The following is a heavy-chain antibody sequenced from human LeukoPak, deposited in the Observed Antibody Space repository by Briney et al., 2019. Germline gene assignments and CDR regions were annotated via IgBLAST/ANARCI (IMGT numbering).Heavy chain of an antibody. CDR2: INNSGST. D-gene: IGHD6-13*01. J-gene: IGHJ4*02. V-gene: IGHV4-4*02. CDR3: VRDIAAAGGFDY. Sequence: SETLSLTCAVSGGSISSSNWWSWVRQPPGKGLEWIGEINNSGSTNYNPSLKSRVTISVDTSKNQFSLKLSSVTAADTAVYYCVRDIAAAGGFDYWGQGTLVTVSS. CDR1: GGSISSSNW.